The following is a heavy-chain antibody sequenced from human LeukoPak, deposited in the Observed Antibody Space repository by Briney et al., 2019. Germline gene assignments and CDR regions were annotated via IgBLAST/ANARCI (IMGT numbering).Heavy chain of an antibody. CDR2: ISSSGSTI. V-gene: IGHV3-11*04. CDR1: GFTFRNAW. Sequence: GGSLRLSCAASGFTFRNAWMSWVRQAPGKGLEWVSYISSSGSTIYYADSVKGRFTISRDNAKNSLYLQMNSLRAEDTAVYYCAELGITMIGGVWGKGTTVTISS. CDR3: AELGITMIGGV. D-gene: IGHD3-10*02. J-gene: IGHJ6*04.